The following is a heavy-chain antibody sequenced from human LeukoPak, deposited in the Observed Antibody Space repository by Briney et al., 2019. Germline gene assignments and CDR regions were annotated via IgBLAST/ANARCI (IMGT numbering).Heavy chain of an antibody. CDR1: GGSISSSNYY. D-gene: IGHD3-16*01. CDR2: IYYSGST. CDR3: AAYSYAYGHYFDF. Sequence: SETLSLTCTVSGGSISSSNYYWGWIRQPPGKGLEWIGSIYYSGSTNYSPSLKSRVTISVDTSKNQFSLKLSFVTAADTAAYYCAAYSYAYGHYFDFWGQGALVTVSS. V-gene: IGHV4-39*01. J-gene: IGHJ4*02.